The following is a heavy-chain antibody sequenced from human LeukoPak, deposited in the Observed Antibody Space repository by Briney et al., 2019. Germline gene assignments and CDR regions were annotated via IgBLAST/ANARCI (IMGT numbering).Heavy chain of an antibody. CDR3: ARLSFFDSSGYLPLD. Sequence: PSETLSLTCTVSGYSISSGYYWGWIRQPPGKGLEWIGSIYYSGSTYYNPSLKSRVTISVDTSKNQFSLKLSSVTAADTAVYYCARLSFFDSSGYLPLDWGQGTLVTVSS. V-gene: IGHV4-38-2*02. D-gene: IGHD3-22*01. CDR1: GYSISSGYY. CDR2: IYYSGST. J-gene: IGHJ4*02.